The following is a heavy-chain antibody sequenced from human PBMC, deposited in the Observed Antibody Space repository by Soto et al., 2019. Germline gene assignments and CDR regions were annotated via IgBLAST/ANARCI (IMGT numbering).Heavy chain of an antibody. Sequence: SETLSLTCTVSGGSLTTDSWTWSWIRKPPGKGLEWIGYVYNSGKTVYNPSLKSRVTISVDTSKNQFSLRLESVTATDTAVYFCARREAGPGSWFDPWGQGTLVTAPQ. CDR3: ARREAGPGSWFDP. CDR1: GGSLTTDSW. D-gene: IGHD6-19*01. CDR2: VYNSGKT. J-gene: IGHJ5*02. V-gene: IGHV4-4*08.